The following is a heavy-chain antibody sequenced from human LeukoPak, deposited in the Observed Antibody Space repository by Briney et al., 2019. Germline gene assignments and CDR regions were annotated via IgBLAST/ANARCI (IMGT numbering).Heavy chain of an antibody. Sequence: GGSLRLSCAASGFTFRNYAMSWVRQAPGKGLEWVSGISWNSGNITYGDSVKGRFTISRDNAKDSLYLQMNSLRTEDTALYYCAKGGAAADNYWYFDLWGRGTLVTVSS. V-gene: IGHV3-9*01. CDR2: ISWNSGNI. CDR1: GFTFRNYA. D-gene: IGHD6-13*01. J-gene: IGHJ2*01. CDR3: AKGGAAADNYWYFDL.